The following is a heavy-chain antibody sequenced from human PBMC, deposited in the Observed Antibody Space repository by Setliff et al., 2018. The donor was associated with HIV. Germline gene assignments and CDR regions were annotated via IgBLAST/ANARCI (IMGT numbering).Heavy chain of an antibody. Sequence: GASVKVSCKASADTFSSYAISWVRQAPGQGLEWMGGIIPIFGTANYAQKFQGRVTITADESTSIAYMELSSLRSDDTAVYYCAGYALRYFDWLGSWFDPWGQGTLVTVS. CDR3: AGYALRYFDWLGSWFDP. CDR1: ADTFSSYA. J-gene: IGHJ5*02. D-gene: IGHD3-9*01. CDR2: IIPIFGTA. V-gene: IGHV1-69*13.